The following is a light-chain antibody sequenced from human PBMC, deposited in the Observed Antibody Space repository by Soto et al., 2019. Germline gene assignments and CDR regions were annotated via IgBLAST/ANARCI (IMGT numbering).Light chain of an antibody. J-gene: IGKJ2*01. Sequence: EIVLTQSPGTLSLSPGERATLSCRASQSVSSSYLAWYQQKPGQAPRLLIYGASSRATGIPDRFSGSGSGTDFTLTISSLEPEDFAVYYCQHSDTFGQGTKLEIK. CDR3: QHSDT. V-gene: IGKV3-20*01. CDR2: GAS. CDR1: QSVSSSY.